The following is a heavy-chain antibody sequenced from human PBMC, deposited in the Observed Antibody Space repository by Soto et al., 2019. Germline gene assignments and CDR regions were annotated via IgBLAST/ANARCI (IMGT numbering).Heavy chain of an antibody. D-gene: IGHD2-21*02. Sequence: GGSLRLSCVFSGFTFSDHYMNWVRQAPGKGLQWVAYISSRSSEINYADPVKGRFTISRDNAKNSVFLHMTSLTAEDTGVYFCARGDGAVGAAIDIWGQGTLVTSPQ. CDR3: ARGDGAVGAAIDI. J-gene: IGHJ4*02. CDR2: ISSRSSEI. CDR1: GFTFSDHY. V-gene: IGHV3-11*06.